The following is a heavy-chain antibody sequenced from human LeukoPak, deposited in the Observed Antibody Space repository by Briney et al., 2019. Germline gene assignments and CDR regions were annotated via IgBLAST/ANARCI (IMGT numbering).Heavy chain of an antibody. D-gene: IGHD4-17*01. Sequence: GGSLRLSCAASGFTVSSNYMSWVRQAPGKGLEWVSVIYSGGSTYYADSVKGRFTISRDNSKNTLYLQMNSLRAEDTAVYYCAKDPNGDYFGAFDSWGQGTMVTVSS. CDR3: AKDPNGDYFGAFDS. J-gene: IGHJ3*02. CDR1: GFTVSSNY. CDR2: IYSGGST. V-gene: IGHV3-53*01.